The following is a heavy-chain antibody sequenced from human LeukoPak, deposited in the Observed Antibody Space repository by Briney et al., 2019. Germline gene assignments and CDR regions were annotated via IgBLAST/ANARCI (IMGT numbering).Heavy chain of an antibody. CDR1: GYSFTSYW. CDR2: IDPTDSYT. Sequence: RAESLKISCKGSGYSFTSYWISWVRQMPGKGLEWMGRIDPTDSYTNYRPSFQGHVTISADKSISTVYLHWSSLKASDTAMYYCARQLRVGTVQGFDPWGQGTLVTVSS. J-gene: IGHJ5*02. CDR3: ARQLRVGTVQGFDP. D-gene: IGHD4-17*01. V-gene: IGHV5-10-1*01.